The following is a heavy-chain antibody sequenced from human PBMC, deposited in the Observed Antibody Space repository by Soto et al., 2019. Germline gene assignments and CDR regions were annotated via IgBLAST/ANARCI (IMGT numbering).Heavy chain of an antibody. J-gene: IGHJ4*02. CDR3: ARVGANPPAY. CDR2: IEHSGST. Sequence: PWETVSLACAVHGASFGGAAWSWIGQPPGKGLEWIGAIEHSGSTNSNSSLRSRVTISLDTSKNHFSLKLNSVTAADTAVYYCARVGANPPAYRARGTLVLVS. V-gene: IGHV4-34*01. D-gene: IGHD1-26*01. CDR1: GASFGGAA.